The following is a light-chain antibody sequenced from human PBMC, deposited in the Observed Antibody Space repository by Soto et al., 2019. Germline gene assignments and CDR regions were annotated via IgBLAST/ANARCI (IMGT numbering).Light chain of an antibody. CDR2: KAS. V-gene: IGKV1-5*03. CDR3: QHYNSYSEA. J-gene: IGKJ1*01. CDR1: QNIRSR. Sequence: DFQMTQSPSTLSASVGDRVTITCRASQNIRSRLAWFQQKPGKAPKLLIYKASTLKSGVPSRFSGSGSGTEFTLTISSLQPDDFATYYCQHYNSYSEAFGQGTKWIS.